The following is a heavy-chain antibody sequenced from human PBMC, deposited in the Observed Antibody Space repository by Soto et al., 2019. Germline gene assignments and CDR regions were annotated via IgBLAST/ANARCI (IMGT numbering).Heavy chain of an antibody. Sequence: PSQTLSLTCAISGDSVSSNSAAWNWIRQSPSRGLEWLGRTYYRSKWYNDYAVSVKSRITINPDTSKNQFSLQLNSVTPEDTAVYYCARGVYYDYVWGGYRYTGVHSSLDYWGQGTLVTVSS. D-gene: IGHD3-16*02. V-gene: IGHV6-1*01. CDR2: TYYRSKWYN. J-gene: IGHJ4*02. CDR3: ARGVYYDYVWGGYRYTGVHSSLDY. CDR1: GDSVSSNSAA.